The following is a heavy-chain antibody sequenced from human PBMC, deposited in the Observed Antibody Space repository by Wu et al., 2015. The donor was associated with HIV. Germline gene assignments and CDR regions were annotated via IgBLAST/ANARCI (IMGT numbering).Heavy chain of an antibody. CDR2: INPNSGGS. Sequence: QVQLMQSGAEVKKPGASVKVSCKTSGYTFTDNYIHWVRQAPGQGLEWMGWINPNSGGSKSPQKFQGRVTMTRDTSVSTVYLELTRLKFDDTAIYYCAREGVDAFHPWGQGTLVTVSS. V-gene: IGHV1-2*02. CDR1: GYTFTDNY. J-gene: IGHJ5*02. D-gene: IGHD5-12*01. CDR3: AREGVDAFHP.